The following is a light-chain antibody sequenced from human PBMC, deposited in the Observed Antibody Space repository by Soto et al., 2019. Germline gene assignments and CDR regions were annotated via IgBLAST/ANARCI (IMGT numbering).Light chain of an antibody. J-gene: IGLJ3*02. CDR1: SGDVGDFNY. CDR2: EVI. V-gene: IGLV2-14*01. CDR3: SSYTSSSTYWV. Sequence: QSALTQPASVSGSPGQSITISCTATSGDVGDFNYVTWYQQHPGKAPKLMIYEVINRPSGVSNRFSGSKSGNTASLTISGLQADDEADYYCSSYTSSSTYWVFGGGTKLTVL.